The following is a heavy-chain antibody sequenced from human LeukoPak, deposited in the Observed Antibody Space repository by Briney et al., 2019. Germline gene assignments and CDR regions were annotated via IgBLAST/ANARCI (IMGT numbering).Heavy chain of an antibody. CDR3: ARAAPMIRGPFDP. J-gene: IGHJ5*02. CDR1: GGSISSSSYY. D-gene: IGHD3-10*01. CDR2: IYYSGST. Sequence: SETLSLTCTVSGGSISSSSYYWGWSRQPPGKGLEWIGSIYYSGSTYYNPSLKSRVTISVDTSKNQFSLKLSSVTAADTAVYYCARAAPMIRGPFDPWGQGTLVTVSS. V-gene: IGHV4-39*01.